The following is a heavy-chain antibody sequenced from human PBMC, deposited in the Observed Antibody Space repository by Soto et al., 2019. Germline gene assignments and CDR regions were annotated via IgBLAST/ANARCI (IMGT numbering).Heavy chain of an antibody. CDR1: GGTFSSYA. Sequence: SVKVSCKASGGTFSSYAISWVRQAPGQGLEWMGGIIPIFGTANYAQKFQGRATITADESTSTAYMELSSLRSEDTAVYYCARKYCSSTSCYDYYYGMDVWGQGTTVTVSS. V-gene: IGHV1-69*13. CDR3: ARKYCSSTSCYDYYYGMDV. D-gene: IGHD2-2*01. CDR2: IIPIFGTA. J-gene: IGHJ6*02.